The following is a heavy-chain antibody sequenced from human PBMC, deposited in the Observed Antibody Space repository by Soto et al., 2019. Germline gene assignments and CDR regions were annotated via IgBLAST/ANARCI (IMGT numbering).Heavy chain of an antibody. V-gene: IGHV3-30-3*01. J-gene: IGHJ6*02. Sequence: GGSLRLSCAASGFTFSSYAMHWVRQAPGKGLEWVAVISYDGSNKYYADSVKGRFTISRDNSKNTLYLQMNSLRAEDTAVYYCARDGTGTTHFWSYGMDVWGQGTTVTVSS. CDR2: ISYDGSNK. D-gene: IGHD1-1*01. CDR3: ARDGTGTTHFWSYGMDV. CDR1: GFTFSSYA.